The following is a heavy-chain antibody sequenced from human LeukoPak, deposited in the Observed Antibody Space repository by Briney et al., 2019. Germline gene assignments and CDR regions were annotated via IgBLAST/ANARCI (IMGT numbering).Heavy chain of an antibody. J-gene: IGHJ4*02. CDR3: AKWIYYYDSSGYY. CDR1: GFTFSSYA. D-gene: IGHD3-22*01. Sequence: HGESLKISCAASGFTFSSYAMTWVRQAPGKGLEWVSVISGSGDKTYYADSVKGQFTISRDNSQNTLYLQMNSLRAEDTAVYYCAKWIYYYDSSGYYWGQGTLVTVSS. V-gene: IGHV3-23*01. CDR2: ISGSGDKT.